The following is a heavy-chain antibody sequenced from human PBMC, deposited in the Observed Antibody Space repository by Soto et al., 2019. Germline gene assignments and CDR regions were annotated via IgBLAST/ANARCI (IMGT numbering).Heavy chain of an antibody. V-gene: IGHV1-2*02. D-gene: IGHD3-3*01. J-gene: IGHJ4*02. CDR3: MRGGGGDFPIDY. Sequence: ASVKVSCKTSGYTFSAYYVHWARRAPGRGFQWLGWINPSNEITTFSEFFQGRITMTRDTSTNTVHMELNMLTSDDTAVYYCMRGGGGDFPIDYWRQRTQVTVSS. CDR1: GYTFSAYY. CDR2: INPSNEIT.